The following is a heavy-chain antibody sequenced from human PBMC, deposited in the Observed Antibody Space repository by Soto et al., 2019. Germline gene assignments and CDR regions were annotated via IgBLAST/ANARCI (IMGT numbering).Heavy chain of an antibody. CDR1: GFTFSSYA. CDR3: AKGSGPLVVPAAMLW. CDR2: ISGSGGST. Sequence: GGSLRLSCAASGFTFSSYAMSWVCQAPGKGLEWVSAISGSGGSTYYADSVKGRFTISRDNSKNTLYLQMNSLRAEDTAVYYCAKGSGPLVVPAAMLWWGQGTLVTVSS. D-gene: IGHD2-2*01. V-gene: IGHV3-23*01. J-gene: IGHJ4*02.